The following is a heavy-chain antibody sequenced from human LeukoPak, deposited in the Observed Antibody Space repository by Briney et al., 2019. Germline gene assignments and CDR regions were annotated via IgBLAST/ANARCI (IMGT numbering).Heavy chain of an antibody. J-gene: IGHJ4*02. CDR2: IYYSGST. V-gene: IGHV4-59*08. CDR3: ARTSWLQSSYYFDY. D-gene: IGHD5-24*01. CDR1: GGSISSYY. Sequence: SSETLSLTCTVSGGSISSYYWSWIRQPPGKGLEWIGDIYYSGSTNYNPSLKSRVTISVVTSKNQFSLKLSSVTAADTAVYYCARTSWLQSSYYFDYWGQGTLVTVSS.